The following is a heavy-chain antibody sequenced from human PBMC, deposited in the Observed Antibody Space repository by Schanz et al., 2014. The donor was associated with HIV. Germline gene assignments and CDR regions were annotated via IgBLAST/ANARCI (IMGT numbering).Heavy chain of an antibody. CDR3: SRDLSVASSTPTLAFDI. CDR2: IIPIFGTA. Sequence: QVPLVQSGAEVKKPGSSVKVSCKASGGSFSSYAINWVRQAPGQGLEWMGGIIPIFGTANYAQKFQGRVTMSADESTSTAYMELSSLRSEDTAVYYCSRDLSVASSTPTLAFDIWGQGTMVTVSS. CDR1: GGSFSSYA. V-gene: IGHV1-69*01. D-gene: IGHD2-2*01. J-gene: IGHJ3*02.